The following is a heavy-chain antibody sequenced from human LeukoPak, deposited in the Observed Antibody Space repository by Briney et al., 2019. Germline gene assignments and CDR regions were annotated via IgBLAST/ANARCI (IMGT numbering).Heavy chain of an antibody. V-gene: IGHV1-24*01. Sequence: ASVKVSCKVSGYTLTELSMHWVRQAPGKGLEWMGGFDPEDGETIYAQKFQGRVTMTEDTSTDTAYMELSSLRSEDTAVYYCARDLTDYYELDYWGQGTLVTVSS. D-gene: IGHD3-22*01. J-gene: IGHJ4*02. CDR1: GYTLTELS. CDR2: FDPEDGET. CDR3: ARDLTDYYELDY.